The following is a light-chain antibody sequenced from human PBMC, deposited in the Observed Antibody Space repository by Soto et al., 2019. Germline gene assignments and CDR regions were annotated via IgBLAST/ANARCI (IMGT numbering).Light chain of an antibody. Sequence: EIALTQSPATLSLSPGQRATLSCRASQSVSSSDLVWYQQKPGQAPRLLIYGASSRATGIPDRFSGSGSGTDFTLTISRLEPEDFAVYYCQQYGGSPATFGGGTKVDIK. J-gene: IGKJ4*01. CDR3: QQYGGSPAT. CDR2: GAS. CDR1: QSVSSSD. V-gene: IGKV3-20*01.